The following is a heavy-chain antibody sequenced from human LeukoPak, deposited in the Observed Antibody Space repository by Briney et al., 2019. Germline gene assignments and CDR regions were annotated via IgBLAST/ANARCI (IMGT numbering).Heavy chain of an antibody. CDR2: IHTSGTT. CDR1: GDXISTYY. V-gene: IGHV4-4*07. Sequence: SETLSLTCTVSGDXISTYYCNWIRQPAGKGLEWIGRIHTSGTTYYSASLKSRVSMSVDSSRNQFSLRLTSVTAADTAIYFCARGDYYDGGGRNWFDVWGQGTLVTVSS. J-gene: IGHJ5*02. D-gene: IGHD3-16*01. CDR3: ARGDYYDGGGRNWFDV.